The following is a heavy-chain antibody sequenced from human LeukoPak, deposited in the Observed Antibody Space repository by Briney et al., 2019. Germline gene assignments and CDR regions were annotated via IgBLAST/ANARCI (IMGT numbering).Heavy chain of an antibody. D-gene: IGHD5-24*01. CDR2: ISSSGSTI. CDR1: GFTFSSYE. Sequence: GGSLRLSCAASGFTFSSYEMRWWRQARGGSLGRVSYISSSGSTISYSDSVKGRFTISRDKAKISLHLQMNSLRAEDTAVYYCARDARDGYTSPYFDYWGQGTLVTVSS. J-gene: IGHJ4*02. V-gene: IGHV3-48*03. CDR3: ARDARDGYTSPYFDY.